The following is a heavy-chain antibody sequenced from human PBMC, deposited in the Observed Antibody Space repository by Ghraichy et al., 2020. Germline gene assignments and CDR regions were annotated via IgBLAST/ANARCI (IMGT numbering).Heavy chain of an antibody. CDR2: IIPIFGTA. CDR1: GGTFSSYA. D-gene: IGHD2-2*01. V-gene: IGHV1-69*13. Sequence: SVKVSCKASGGTFSSYAISWVRQAPGQGLEWMGGIIPIFGTANYAQKFQGRVTITADESTSTAYMELSSLRSEDTAVYYCARVMSVVPAAYTDWFDPWGQGTLVTVSS. J-gene: IGHJ5*02. CDR3: ARVMSVVPAAYTDWFDP.